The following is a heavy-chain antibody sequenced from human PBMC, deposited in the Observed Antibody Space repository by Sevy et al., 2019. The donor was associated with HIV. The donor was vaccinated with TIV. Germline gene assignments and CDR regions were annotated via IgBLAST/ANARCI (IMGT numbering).Heavy chain of an antibody. Sequence: GGSLRLSCTAFGFTFSSAWMTWVRQAPGKGLEWVGRIKSEFDGATTDYAAPVKGSFSISREDSKNTVYLQMNSLKTEDTAVYYCITDPAYRGYDEEVINYYFYGMDVWGQWTTVTVSS. CDR2: IKSEFDGATT. D-gene: IGHD5-12*01. J-gene: IGHJ6*02. V-gene: IGHV3-15*01. CDR3: ITDPAYRGYDEEVINYYFYGMDV. CDR1: GFTFSSAW.